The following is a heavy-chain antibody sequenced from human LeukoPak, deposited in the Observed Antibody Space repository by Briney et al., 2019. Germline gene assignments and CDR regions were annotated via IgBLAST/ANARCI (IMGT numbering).Heavy chain of an antibody. D-gene: IGHD4-11*01. Sequence: GGSLRLSCAASGFTFSSFPMSWVRQAPGTGLEWVSIIGGSGGGTYYADSVKGRFTISRDNSKNTLYLQMNSLRGEDTAVYYCAKERATTTSFDYWGQGTLVTVSS. CDR2: IGGSGGGT. J-gene: IGHJ4*02. V-gene: IGHV3-23*01. CDR3: AKERATTTSFDY. CDR1: GFTFSSFP.